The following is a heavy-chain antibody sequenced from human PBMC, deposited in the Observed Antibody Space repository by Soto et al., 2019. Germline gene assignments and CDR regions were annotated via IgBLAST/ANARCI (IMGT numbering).Heavy chain of an antibody. D-gene: IGHD6-6*01. V-gene: IGHV4-30-4*01. CDR2: IYYSGRT. CDR3: ARERPDGARLDP. Sequence: QVQLQESGPGLVKPSQTLSLTCTVSGGSISSGDYYWSWIRQPPGKGLEWIGYIYYSGRTFYNPSLKRRLXIXVHXSKNQCSLKLSSVTAAATAVSYCARERPDGARLDPWGQGTLVTVSS. J-gene: IGHJ5*02. CDR1: GGSISSGDYY.